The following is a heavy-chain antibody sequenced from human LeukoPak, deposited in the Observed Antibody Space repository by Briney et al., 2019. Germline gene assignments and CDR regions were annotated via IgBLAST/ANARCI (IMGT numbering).Heavy chain of an antibody. CDR3: ARWGRGQLVHSRQFDP. D-gene: IGHD6-13*01. CDR2: INHSGST. V-gene: IGHV4-34*01. CDR1: GGSFSGYY. J-gene: IGHJ5*02. Sequence: SETLSLTCAVYGGSFSGYYWSWIRQPPGKGLEWIGEINHSGSTNYNPSLKSRVTISVDTSKNQFSLKLSSVTAADTAVHYCARWGRGQLVHSRQFDPWGQGTLVTVSS.